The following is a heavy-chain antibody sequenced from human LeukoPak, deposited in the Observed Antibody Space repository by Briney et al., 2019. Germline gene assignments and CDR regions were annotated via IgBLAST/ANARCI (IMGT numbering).Heavy chain of an antibody. CDR2: ISRSSSYI. V-gene: IGHV3-21*01. J-gene: IGHJ4*02. CDR1: GYTFSIYS. Sequence: GGSLRLSCAASGYTFSIYSMNCVRQAPGKGGEWGSSISRSSSYIYYADSVKGRFTISRDNAKNSPYLQMNSLRAEGTAVYDCARVYDDILTGDTPDFDCWRQGPPVTVP. CDR3: ARVYDDILTGDTPDFDC. D-gene: IGHD3-9*01.